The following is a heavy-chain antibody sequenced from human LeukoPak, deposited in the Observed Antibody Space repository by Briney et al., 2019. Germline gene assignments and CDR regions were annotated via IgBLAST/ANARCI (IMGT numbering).Heavy chain of an antibody. Sequence: QAGGSLRLSCAASGFTFSSYWMSWVRQAPGKGLEWVANIKQDGSEKYYVDSVKGRFTISRDNAKNSLYLQMNSLRAEDTAVYYWARDSIPYSYDSSFMAFDIWGQGTMVPVPS. D-gene: IGHD3-22*01. V-gene: IGHV3-7*01. CDR1: GFTFSSYW. CDR2: IKQDGSEK. J-gene: IGHJ3*02. CDR3: ARDSIPYSYDSSFMAFDI.